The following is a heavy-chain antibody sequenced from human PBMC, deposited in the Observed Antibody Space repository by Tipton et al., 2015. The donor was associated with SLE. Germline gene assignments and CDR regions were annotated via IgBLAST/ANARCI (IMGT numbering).Heavy chain of an antibody. CDR3: AREIPPSGIGGGWFDP. CDR1: GFTSSGYG. Sequence: GSLRLSCAASGFTSSGYGMNWVRPAPGKGLEWVSYISPSSSYIYYADSVKGRFTISRDNAKNSLYLQMNRLRVDDTAVYYCAREIPPSGIGGGWFDPWGLGTLVTVSS. D-gene: IGHD1-26*01. CDR2: ISPSSSYI. J-gene: IGHJ5*02. V-gene: IGHV3-21*03.